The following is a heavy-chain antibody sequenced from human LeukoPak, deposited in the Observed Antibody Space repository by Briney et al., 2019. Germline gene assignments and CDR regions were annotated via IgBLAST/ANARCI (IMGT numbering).Heavy chain of an antibody. CDR3: ARVLSTSRRHDAFDI. V-gene: IGHV1-46*01. Sequence: ASVKVSCKSSGYTFTTYYMHWVRQAPGQGLEWMGMINPSGGGTIYAREFQGRVTMTGDMSTSTVYMELSSLRSEDTAVYYCARVLSTSRRHDAFDIWGQGTMVTVSS. CDR1: GYTFTTYY. D-gene: IGHD6-6*01. CDR2: INPSGGGT. J-gene: IGHJ3*02.